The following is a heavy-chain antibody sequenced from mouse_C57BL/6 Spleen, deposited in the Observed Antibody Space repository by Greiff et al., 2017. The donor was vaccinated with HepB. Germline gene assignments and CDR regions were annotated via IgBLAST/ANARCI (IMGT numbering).Heavy chain of an antibody. V-gene: IGHV1-53*01. D-gene: IGHD2-4*01. J-gene: IGHJ3*01. CDR3: ANVYYDYDEGFAY. CDR2: INPSNGGT. Sequence: QVHVKQPGTELVKPGASVKLSCKASGYTFTSYWMHWVKQRPGQGLEWIGNINPSNGGTNYNEKFKSKATLTVDKSSSTAYMQLSSLTSEDSAVYYCANVYYDYDEGFAYWGQGTLVTVSA. CDR1: GYTFTSYW.